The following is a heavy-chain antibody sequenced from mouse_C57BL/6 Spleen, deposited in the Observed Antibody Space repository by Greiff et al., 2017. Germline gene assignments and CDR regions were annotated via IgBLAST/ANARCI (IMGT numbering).Heavy chain of an antibody. CDR3: ARFVYGSSPPFYFDV. V-gene: IGHV1-50*01. CDR2: IDPSDSYP. D-gene: IGHD1-1*01. J-gene: IGHJ1*03. CDR1: GYTFTSYW. Sequence: QVQLQQPGAELVKPGASVKLSCKASGYTFTSYWMQWVKQRPGQGLEWIGEIDPSDSYPHYNQKFKGKATLTVDSSSSTAYMQLSSLTAYDSEVYYCARFVYGSSPPFYFDVWGTGTTVTVSS.